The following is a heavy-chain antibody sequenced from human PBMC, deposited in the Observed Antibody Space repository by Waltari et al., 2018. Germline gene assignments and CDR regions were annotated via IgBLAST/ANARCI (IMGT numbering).Heavy chain of an antibody. V-gene: IGHV1-46*01. CDR3: ARDNSATDMWWFDP. CDR1: GFHFTQYY. J-gene: IGHJ5*02. Sequence: QVQLVQSGAEVKKPGASVKVSCKASGFHFTQYYRHWVRQGPGQGLEWMGVINPRGDSTSYAQKFQGRVTMTRDTSTSTVYMELSSLRSEDTAVYYCARDNSATDMWWFDPWGQGTLVTVSS. CDR2: INPRGDST. D-gene: IGHD1-1*01.